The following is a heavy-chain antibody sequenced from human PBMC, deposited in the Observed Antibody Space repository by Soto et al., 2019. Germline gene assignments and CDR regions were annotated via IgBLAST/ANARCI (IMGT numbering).Heavy chain of an antibody. Sequence: QVQLQESGPGLVEPSQTVSLTCTVSGGSISSDEYCWSWIRQTPGKGLEWIGHIYNRGSTYSNPSLKSRVTLSVDTSKTQFYLKLSSVTAADTAVYYCARGPSGDKVDYWGQGTLVTVSS. V-gene: IGHV4-30-4*01. CDR2: IYNRGST. J-gene: IGHJ4*02. CDR1: GGSISSDEYC. CDR3: ARGPSGDKVDY. D-gene: IGHD1-26*01.